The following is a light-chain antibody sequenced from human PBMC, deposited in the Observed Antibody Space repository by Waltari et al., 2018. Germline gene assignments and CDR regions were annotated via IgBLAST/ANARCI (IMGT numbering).Light chain of an antibody. V-gene: IGKV3-11*01. CDR2: DAS. J-gene: IGKJ2*01. CDR3: QQYYRIPYT. Sequence: EIVLTQSPATLSLSPGEGATLSCRASESVRSYLAWYQQKPGQAPRLLIYDASNRASGIPARFSGSGSGTDFSLSISSLEPEDFAVYYCQQYYRIPYTFGQETKLEIK. CDR1: ESVRSY.